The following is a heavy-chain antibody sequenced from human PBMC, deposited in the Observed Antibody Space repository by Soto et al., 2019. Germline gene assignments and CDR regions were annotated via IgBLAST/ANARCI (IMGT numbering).Heavy chain of an antibody. Sequence: QLQLQESGPGLVKPSETLSLTCTVSGGSISSNSHYWGWIRQPPGKGLEWIGNIYYGGSTYYNPSLESRVTISVDTSKNQFALKLTSMTAADTAVYYCARDGDYGLFHFDYWGQGTLVTVSS. CDR2: IYYGGST. V-gene: IGHV4-39*01. J-gene: IGHJ4*02. CDR3: ARDGDYGLFHFDY. CDR1: GGSISSNSHY. D-gene: IGHD4-17*01.